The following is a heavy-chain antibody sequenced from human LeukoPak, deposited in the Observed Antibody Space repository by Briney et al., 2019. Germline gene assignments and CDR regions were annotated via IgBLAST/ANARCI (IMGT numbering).Heavy chain of an antibody. D-gene: IGHD6-19*01. Sequence: SETLSLTCTVSGGSISSYYWSWIRQPPGKGLEWIGYIYYSGSTNYNPSLKSRVTISVDTSKNQFSLKLSSVTAADTSLYYCARVGSGWGDIDYWGQGILVTVSS. CDR2: IYYSGST. CDR1: GGSISSYY. J-gene: IGHJ4*02. V-gene: IGHV4-59*12. CDR3: ARVGSGWGDIDY.